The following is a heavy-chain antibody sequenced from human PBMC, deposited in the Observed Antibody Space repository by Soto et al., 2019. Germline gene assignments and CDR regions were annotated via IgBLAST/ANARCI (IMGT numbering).Heavy chain of an antibody. CDR2: IYSGGRT. Sequence: EVQLVESGGGLVQPGGSLRLSCAASGFTVSSNYMSWVRQAPGKGLEWVSVIYSGGRTYYEVSVKGRFTISRDNSKHTLYLQMDSLSAEDTAVYYCARDVGTVSDYWGQGTLVTVAS. J-gene: IGHJ4*02. CDR3: ARDVGTVSDY. CDR1: GFTVSSNY. D-gene: IGHD3-10*01. V-gene: IGHV3-66*01.